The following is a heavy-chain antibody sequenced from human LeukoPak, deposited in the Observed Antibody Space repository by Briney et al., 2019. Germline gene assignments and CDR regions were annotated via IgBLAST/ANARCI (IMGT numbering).Heavy chain of an antibody. D-gene: IGHD3-22*01. J-gene: IGHJ1*01. V-gene: IGHV1-69*13. CDR2: IIPIFGTA. Sequence: SVKVSCTASGGTFSSYAISWVRQAPGQGLEWMGGIIPIFGTANYAQKFQGRVTITADESTSTAYMELSSLRSEDTAVYYCARGLGNYYDTSGYQSTFSLFQHWGQGTLVTVSS. CDR1: GGTFSSYA. CDR3: ARGLGNYYDTSGYQSTFSLFQH.